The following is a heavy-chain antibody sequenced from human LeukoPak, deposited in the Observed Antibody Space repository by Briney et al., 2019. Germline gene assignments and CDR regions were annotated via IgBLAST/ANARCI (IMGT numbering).Heavy chain of an antibody. Sequence: TSETLSLTCAVSGGSISSSNWWSWVRQPPGKGLEWIGEIYHSGSTNYNPSPKSRVTISVDKSKNQFSLKPSSVTAADTAVYYCARDYFSSSWTAYGMDVWGQGTTVTVSS. CDR2: IYHSGST. CDR1: GGSISSSNW. V-gene: IGHV4-4*02. D-gene: IGHD6-13*01. J-gene: IGHJ6*02. CDR3: ARDYFSSSWTAYGMDV.